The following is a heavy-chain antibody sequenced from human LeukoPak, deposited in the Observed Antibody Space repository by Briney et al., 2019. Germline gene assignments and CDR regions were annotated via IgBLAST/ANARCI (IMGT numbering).Heavy chain of an antibody. CDR3: ARVRGGYQIYYFDY. D-gene: IGHD5-12*01. Sequence: ASVKVSCKASGYTFSDYYMHWVRQAPGQGLEWMGWINPNSGGTNYAQKFQGRVTMTRDTSISTAYMELSRLRSDDTAVYYCARVRGGYQIYYFDYWGQGTLVTVSS. V-gene: IGHV1-2*02. CDR2: INPNSGGT. CDR1: GYTFSDYY. J-gene: IGHJ4*02.